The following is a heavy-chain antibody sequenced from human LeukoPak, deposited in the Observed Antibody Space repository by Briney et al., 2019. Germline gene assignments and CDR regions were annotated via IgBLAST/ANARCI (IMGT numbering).Heavy chain of an antibody. D-gene: IGHD5-12*01. CDR1: GFTFSSYS. J-gene: IGHJ4*02. CDR3: ARGGYSGYDLGY. V-gene: IGHV3-21*01. Sequence: GGYLRLSCAASGFTFSSYSMNWVRQAPGKGLEWVSSISSSSSYIYYADSVKGRFTISRDNAKNSLYLQMNSLRAEDTAVYYCARGGYSGYDLGYWGQGTLVTVSS. CDR2: ISSSSSYI.